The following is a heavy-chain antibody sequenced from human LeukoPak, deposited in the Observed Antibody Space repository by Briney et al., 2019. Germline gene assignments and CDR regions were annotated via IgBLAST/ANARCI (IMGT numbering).Heavy chain of an antibody. D-gene: IGHD3-10*01. J-gene: IGHJ4*02. CDR2: INPNSGGT. CDR3: ARPLEYGSSLD. V-gene: IGHV1-2*02. CDR1: GYTFIGYY. Sequence: ASVKVSCKASGYTFIGYYVHWVRQAPGQGLEWMGWINPNSGGTNYAQKFQGRVTMTRDTSISTAYMGLSRLRSDDTAVYYCARPLEYGSSLDWGQGTLVTVSS.